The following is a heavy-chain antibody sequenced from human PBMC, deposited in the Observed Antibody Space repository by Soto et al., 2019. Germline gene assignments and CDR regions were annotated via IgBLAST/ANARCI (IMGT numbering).Heavy chain of an antibody. CDR1: GGSISSSSYY. CDR3: ASFDRMTVYGVDV. Sequence: ASETLSLTCTVSGGSISSSSYYWGWIRQPPGKGLEWIGSIYYSGSTYYNPSLKSRVTISVDTSKNQFSLKLGSVTAADTAVYYCASFDRMTVYGVDVWGQGTTVTVSS. CDR2: IYYSGST. V-gene: IGHV4-39*01. J-gene: IGHJ6*02.